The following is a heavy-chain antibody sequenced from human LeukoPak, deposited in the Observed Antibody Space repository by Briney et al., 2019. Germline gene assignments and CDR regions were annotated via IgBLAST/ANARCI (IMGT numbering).Heavy chain of an antibody. CDR3: ARNGVIAAIDY. V-gene: IGHV4-59*01. J-gene: IGHJ4*02. D-gene: IGHD2-21*01. CDR2: IYYSGST. Sequence: SETLCLTCTVSGGSISSYYWNWIRQPPGKGLEWIGYIYYSGSTNYNPSLKSRVTTSVDTSKNQFSLKLSSVTAADTAVYYCARNGVIAAIDYWGQGTLVTVSS. CDR1: GGSISSYY.